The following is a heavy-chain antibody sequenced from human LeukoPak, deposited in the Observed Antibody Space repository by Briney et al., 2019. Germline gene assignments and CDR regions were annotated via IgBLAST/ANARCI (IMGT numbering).Heavy chain of an antibody. CDR2: IRGRSDTT. Sequence: GGSLRLSCAASGFTFTMFSMNWLRQAPGKGLEWIAFIRGRSDTTYYADSVQGRFTISRDNAEDSVYLQMNSLRVEDTAVYYCARTYDFGIGPPGDAFDNWGQGTAVTVSS. D-gene: IGHD3-3*01. CDR1: GFTFTMFS. J-gene: IGHJ3*02. CDR3: ARTYDFGIGPPGDAFDN. V-gene: IGHV3-48*01.